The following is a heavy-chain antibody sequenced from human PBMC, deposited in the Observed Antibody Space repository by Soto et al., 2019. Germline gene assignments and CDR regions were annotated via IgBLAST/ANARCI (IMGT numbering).Heavy chain of an antibody. J-gene: IGHJ4*02. CDR1: GGSISSGGYY. D-gene: IGHD7-27*01. Sequence: ASETLSLTCTVSGGSISSGGYYWSWIRQHPGKGLEWIGYIYYNGDTYYNPSLKSRVSISIDTSKNQFSLRLTSVTAADTAVYYCARSHRDNWGSPDYFDYWGQGTLVTVS. CDR2: IYYNGDT. CDR3: ARSHRDNWGSPDYFDY. V-gene: IGHV4-31*03.